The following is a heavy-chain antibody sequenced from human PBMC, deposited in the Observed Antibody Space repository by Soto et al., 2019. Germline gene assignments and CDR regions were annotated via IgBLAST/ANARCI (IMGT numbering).Heavy chain of an antibody. Sequence: GGSLRLSCAASRFTISGHAMHWVRQASGKGLEWVGRIRSKANSYATAYAASVKGRFTISRDDSKNTAYLQMNSLKTEDTAVYYCTRLPGIAVAGTSGYWGQGTLVTVSS. D-gene: IGHD6-19*01. J-gene: IGHJ4*02. V-gene: IGHV3-73*01. CDR2: IRSKANSYAT. CDR3: TRLPGIAVAGTSGY. CDR1: RFTISGHA.